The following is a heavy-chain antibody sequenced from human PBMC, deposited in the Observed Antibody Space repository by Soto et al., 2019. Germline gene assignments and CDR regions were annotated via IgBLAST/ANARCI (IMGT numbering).Heavy chain of an antibody. V-gene: IGHV4-59*01. Sequence: SETLSLTCTVSGDSISNYYWSWIRQPPGKGLEWIGYIYYSGSTNYNPSLKSRVTISVDTSKNQFSLKLSSVTAADTAVYYCARDYGDSSFDYWGQGTLVTVSS. D-gene: IGHD4-17*01. J-gene: IGHJ4*02. CDR3: ARDYGDSSFDY. CDR2: IYYSGST. CDR1: GDSISNYY.